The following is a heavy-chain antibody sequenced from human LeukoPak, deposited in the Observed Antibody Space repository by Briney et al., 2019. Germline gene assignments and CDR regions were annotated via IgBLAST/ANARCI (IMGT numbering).Heavy chain of an antibody. D-gene: IGHD4-17*01. CDR3: ARGTTVTTLGS. CDR1: GGSISTYY. V-gene: IGHV4-59*08. Sequence: SETLSLTCTVSGGSISTYYWSWIRQPPGKGLEWIGYIYYSGSTKYNPSLKSRVTISVDTSKNQFSLNLSSVTAADTAVYYCARGTTVTTLGSWGQGTLVTVSS. CDR2: IYYSGST. J-gene: IGHJ5*02.